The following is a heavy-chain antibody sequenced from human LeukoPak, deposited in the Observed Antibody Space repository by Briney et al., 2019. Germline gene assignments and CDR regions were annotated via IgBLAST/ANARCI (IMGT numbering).Heavy chain of an antibody. CDR1: GFTFSSYS. CDR3: ARDSRNSGYSSSWYIPPYFDC. CDR2: ISSSSSYI. J-gene: IGHJ4*02. D-gene: IGHD6-13*01. V-gene: IGHV3-21*01. Sequence: GGSLRLSCAASGFTFSSYSMNWVRQAPGKGLEWVSSISSSSSYIYYADSVKGRFTISRDNAKNSLYLQMNSLRAEDTAVYYCARDSRNSGYSSSWYIPPYFDCWGQGTLVTVSS.